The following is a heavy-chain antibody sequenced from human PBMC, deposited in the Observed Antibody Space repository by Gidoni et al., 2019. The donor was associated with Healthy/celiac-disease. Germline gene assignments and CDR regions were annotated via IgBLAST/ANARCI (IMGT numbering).Heavy chain of an antibody. D-gene: IGHD1-26*01. CDR1: GGSFSGSY. J-gene: IGHJ6*02. CDR3: ARGWRYSGSYYLASYYYYYGMDV. Sequence: QVQLQQWGAGLLKPSETLSLTCAVYGGSFSGSYWSWIRQPPGKGLEWIGEINHSGSTNYNPSLKSRVTISVDTSKNQFSLKLSSVTAADTAVYYCARGWRYSGSYYLASYYYYYGMDVWGQGTTVTVSS. V-gene: IGHV4-34*01. CDR2: INHSGST.